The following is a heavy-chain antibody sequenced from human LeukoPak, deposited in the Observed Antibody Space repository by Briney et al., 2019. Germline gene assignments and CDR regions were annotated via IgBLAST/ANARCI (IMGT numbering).Heavy chain of an antibody. CDR2: ISGSDGST. D-gene: IGHD2-15*01. CDR3: AKGRGYCTGGSCYSDY. V-gene: IGHV3-23*01. J-gene: IGHJ4*02. CDR1: GFTFSNYA. Sequence: GGSLRLTCTASGFTFSNYAMSWVRQAPGKGLEWVSTISGSDGSTYYADSVKGRFTISRDNSKNTLYLQMNSLRVEDTAIYYCAKGRGYCTGGSCYSDYWGQGTLVTVSS.